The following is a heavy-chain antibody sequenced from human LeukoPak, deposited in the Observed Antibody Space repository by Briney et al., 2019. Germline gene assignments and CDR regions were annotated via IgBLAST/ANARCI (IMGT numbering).Heavy chain of an antibody. J-gene: IGHJ4*02. D-gene: IGHD1-7*01. CDR3: AKIMTGTTFPKYYFEY. Sequence: PGGSLRLSCAASGFTFSSYAMTWVRQAPGQGLEWVSAISGSAGSTYYADSVKGRFTISRDKSKNTVYLQMNTLRAEDTAVYYCAKIMTGTTFPKYYFEYWGQGTLVTVSS. CDR1: GFTFSSYA. CDR2: ISGSAGST. V-gene: IGHV3-23*01.